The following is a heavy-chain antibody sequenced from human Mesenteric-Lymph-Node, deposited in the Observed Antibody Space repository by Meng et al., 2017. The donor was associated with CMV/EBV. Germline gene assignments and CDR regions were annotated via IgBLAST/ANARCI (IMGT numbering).Heavy chain of an antibody. D-gene: IGHD2-2*01. J-gene: IGHJ6*02. CDR1: GFTFSSYG. V-gene: IGHV3-30*02. CDR3: ARELSSTRAGYYYYYGMDV. CDR2: IRYDGRNK. Sequence: GESLKISCAASGFTFSSYGMHWVRQAPGKGLEWVAFIRYDGRNKYYADSVKGRFTISRDNSKNTLYLQMNSLRDEDTAVYYCARELSSTRAGYYYYYGMDVWGQGTTVTVSS.